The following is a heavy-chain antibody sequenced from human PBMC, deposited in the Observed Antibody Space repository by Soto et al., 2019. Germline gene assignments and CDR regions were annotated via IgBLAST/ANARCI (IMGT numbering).Heavy chain of an antibody. CDR2: IYWNDDK. J-gene: IGHJ3*02. CDR3: PKRRGAFDI. Sequence: QITLKESGPTLVKPTQTLTLTCTFSGFSLSTSGVGVGWIRQPPGEALEWLGIIYWNDDKLYRPSLKSRLTLTKDTSKNQVVLTMTNMGPVDTATYYCPKRRGAFDIWGQGTMVTVSS. CDR1: GFSLSTSGVG. V-gene: IGHV2-5*01.